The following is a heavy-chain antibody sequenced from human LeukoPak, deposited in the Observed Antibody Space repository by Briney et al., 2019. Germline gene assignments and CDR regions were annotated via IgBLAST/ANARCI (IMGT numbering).Heavy chain of an antibody. J-gene: IGHJ4*02. Sequence: ASVKVSCKASGYTFADYFMHWVRQAPGQGLEWLGWINPHSGGTDYSQKFQGRVTMTRDTSLSTAYMELSRLRSDDTAVYYCARATVTTSLDSWGQGTLVTVSS. CDR2: INPHSGGT. V-gene: IGHV1-2*02. CDR3: ARATVTTSLDS. D-gene: IGHD4-11*01. CDR1: GYTFADYF.